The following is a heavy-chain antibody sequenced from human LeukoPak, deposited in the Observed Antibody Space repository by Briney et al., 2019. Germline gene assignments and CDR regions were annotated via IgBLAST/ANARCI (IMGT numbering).Heavy chain of an antibody. CDR1: GGSFSGYY. V-gene: IGHV4-34*01. CDR2: INHSGST. J-gene: IGHJ4*02. Sequence: ASETLSLTCAVYGGSFSGYYLGWIRQPPGKGLEWIGEINHSGSTNYNPSLKSRVTISVDTSKNQFSLKLSSVTAADTAVYYCARGRYYGSGSDFDYWGQGTLVTVSS. CDR3: ARGRYYGSGSDFDY. D-gene: IGHD3-10*01.